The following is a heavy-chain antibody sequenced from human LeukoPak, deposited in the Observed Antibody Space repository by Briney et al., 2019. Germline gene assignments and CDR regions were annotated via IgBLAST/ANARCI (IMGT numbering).Heavy chain of an antibody. Sequence: SETLSLTCAVYGGSFSGYYWSWIRQPPGKGLEWIGEINHSGSTNYNPSLKSRVTIPVDTSKNQFSLKLSSVTAADTAVYYCARGVGYCSGGSCYNWFDPWGQGTLVTVSS. CDR2: INHSGST. CDR1: GGSFSGYY. D-gene: IGHD2-15*01. J-gene: IGHJ5*02. CDR3: ARGVGYCSGGSCYNWFDP. V-gene: IGHV4-34*01.